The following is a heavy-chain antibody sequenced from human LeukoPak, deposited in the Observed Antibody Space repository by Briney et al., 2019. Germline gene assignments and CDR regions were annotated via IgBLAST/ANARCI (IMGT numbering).Heavy chain of an antibody. D-gene: IGHD2-15*01. V-gene: IGHV4-59*01. CDR3: AREGVYCSGGSCYCWFDP. CDR2: IYYSGST. Sequence: SETLSLTCTVSGGSISSYYWSWIRQPPGKGLEWIGYIYYSGSTNYNPSLKSRVTISVDTSKNQFSLKLSSVTAADTAVYYCAREGVYCSGGSCYCWFDPWGQGTLVTVSS. J-gene: IGHJ5*02. CDR1: GGSISSYY.